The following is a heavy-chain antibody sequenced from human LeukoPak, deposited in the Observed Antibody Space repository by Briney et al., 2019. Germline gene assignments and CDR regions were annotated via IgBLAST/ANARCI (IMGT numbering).Heavy chain of an antibody. D-gene: IGHD4-17*01. Sequence: PGGSLRLTCAASGFTFSSYAMSWVRRAPGKGLEWVAVIWYDGSNKYYADSVKGRFTISRDNSKNTLYLQMNSLRAEDTAVYYCARNYGEVLDYWGQGTLVTVSS. CDR3: ARNYGEVLDY. J-gene: IGHJ4*02. CDR2: IWYDGSNK. V-gene: IGHV3-33*08. CDR1: GFTFSSYA.